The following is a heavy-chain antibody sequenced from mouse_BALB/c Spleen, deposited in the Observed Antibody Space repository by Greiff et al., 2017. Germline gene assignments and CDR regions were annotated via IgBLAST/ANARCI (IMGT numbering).Heavy chain of an antibody. CDR1: GYTFTSYW. CDR3: ARASDGAYAMDD. Sequence: VQLQQPGAELVKPGASVKLSCKASGYTFTSYWMHWVKQRPGQGLEWIGEINPSNGRTNYNEKFKSKATLTVDKSSSTAYMQLSSLTSEDSAVYYWARASDGAYAMDDWGQGTSVTVSS. J-gene: IGHJ4*01. D-gene: IGHD2-3*01. CDR2: INPSNGRT. V-gene: IGHV1S81*02.